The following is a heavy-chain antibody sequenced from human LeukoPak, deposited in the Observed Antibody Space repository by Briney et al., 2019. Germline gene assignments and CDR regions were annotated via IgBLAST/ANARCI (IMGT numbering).Heavy chain of an antibody. V-gene: IGHV1-69*01. CDR2: IIPIFGTA. Sequence: SVKVSCKASGGTFSSYAISWVRQAPGQGLEWMGGIIPIFGTANYAQKFQGRVTITADESTSTAYMELSSLRSEDTAVYYCARGVSQGIQLWLRWSQDYYYYMDVWGKGTTVTVSS. CDR1: GGTFSSYA. CDR3: ARGVSQGIQLWLRWSQDYYYYMDV. D-gene: IGHD5-18*01. J-gene: IGHJ6*03.